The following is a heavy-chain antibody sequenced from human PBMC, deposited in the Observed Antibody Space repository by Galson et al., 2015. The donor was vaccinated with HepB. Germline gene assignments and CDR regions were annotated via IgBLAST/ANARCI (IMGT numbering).Heavy chain of an antibody. CDR2: ISYDGNSE. CDR3: ARDSQGDPFDY. V-gene: IGHV3-30*04. D-gene: IGHD3-16*01. Sequence: SLRLSCAASQFTFSTYAMHWVRQAPGKGLEWVAVISYDGNSESYAHSVEGRFTISRDNSKNKLYLQMNSLRAEDTALYYCARDSQGDPFDYWGQGTLVIVSS. CDR1: QFTFSTYA. J-gene: IGHJ4*02.